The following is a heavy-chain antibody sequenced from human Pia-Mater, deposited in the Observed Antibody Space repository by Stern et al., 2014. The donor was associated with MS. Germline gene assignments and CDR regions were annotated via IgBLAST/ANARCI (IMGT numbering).Heavy chain of an antibody. CDR1: GYRFSDNW. CDR2: IYPGDSDS. V-gene: IGHV5-51*01. CDR3: ARHQSTLVNWFDT. D-gene: IGHD2-21*01. J-gene: IGHJ5*02. Sequence: EVHLVESGVEVKKPGESLKISCEASGYRFSDNWIGRVRQMPGKGLEWIGMIYPGDSDSRYNPSVQGQVTISADKSTNTAFLQWDSLKASDTAIYYCARHQSTLVNWFDTWGQGTPVTVSS.